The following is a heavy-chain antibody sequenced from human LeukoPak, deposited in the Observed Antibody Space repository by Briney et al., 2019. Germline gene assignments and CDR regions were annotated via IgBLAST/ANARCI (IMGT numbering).Heavy chain of an antibody. CDR2: INHSGST. Sequence: TSETLSLTCAVYGGSFSGYYWSWIRQPPGKGLEWIGEINHSGSTNYNPSLKSQVTISVDTSKNQFSLKLSSVTAADTAVYYCARGKHGSGWYIGYWGQGTLVTVSS. CDR3: ARGKHGSGWYIGY. V-gene: IGHV4-34*01. J-gene: IGHJ4*02. D-gene: IGHD6-19*01. CDR1: GGSFSGYY.